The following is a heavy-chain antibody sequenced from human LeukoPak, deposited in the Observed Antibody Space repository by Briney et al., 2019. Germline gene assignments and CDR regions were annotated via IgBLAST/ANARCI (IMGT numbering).Heavy chain of an antibody. D-gene: IGHD3-9*01. CDR1: GFTFSSYA. V-gene: IGHV3-23*01. Sequence: GGSLRLSCAASGFTFSSYAMRWVRQAPGKGLEWVSTIGGGGESTYHADSVKGRFTISRDNSKNTVYLQMNSLRAEDTAVYYCARDTLNGPFVISLDYWGQGALVTVSS. CDR2: IGGGGEST. CDR3: ARDTLNGPFVISLDY. J-gene: IGHJ4*02.